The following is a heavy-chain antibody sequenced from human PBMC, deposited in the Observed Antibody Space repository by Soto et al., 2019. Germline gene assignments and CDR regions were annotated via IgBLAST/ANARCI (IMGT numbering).Heavy chain of an antibody. Sequence: PSETLSRTCVDSGGSPSDYFCSWIRQPPGLALEWIGEINHLGSINYNPSLKSRVTMSVDTSKNQFSLTLNSVTAADTATYYCARGGISHWAYFYYMDVWDRGTTVTVSS. J-gene: IGHJ6*03. CDR3: ARGGISHWAYFYYMDV. CDR2: INHLGSI. CDR1: GGSPSDYF. V-gene: IGHV4-34*01. D-gene: IGHD2-21*01.